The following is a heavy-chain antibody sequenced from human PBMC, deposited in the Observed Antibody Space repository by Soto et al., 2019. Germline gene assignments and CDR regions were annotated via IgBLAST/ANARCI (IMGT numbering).Heavy chain of an antibody. CDR3: AREVTPRSLPWEPLQY. V-gene: IGHV3-13*01. J-gene: IGHJ4*02. CDR1: GFTFSTYD. CDR2: IGNRGDT. D-gene: IGHD1-26*01. Sequence: EVQLVESGGGLVQPGGSLRLSCAASGFTFSTYDFHWVRQATGKGLEWVSAIGNRGDTHYSASVKGRFTISTDSAKNSLYLQMDSLGVEDTAVYYCAREVTPRSLPWEPLQYRGQGTLVTVSS.